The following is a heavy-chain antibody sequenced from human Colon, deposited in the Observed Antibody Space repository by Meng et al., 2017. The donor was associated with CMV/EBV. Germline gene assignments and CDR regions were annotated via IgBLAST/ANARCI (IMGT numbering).Heavy chain of an antibody. CDR3: ARATLVGANKVDY. D-gene: IGHD1-26*01. CDR2: INPNSGGT. CDR1: GYNFTDYY. J-gene: IGHJ4*02. Sequence: ASVKVSCKASGYNFTDYYMHWVRQAPGQGLEWMGWINPNSGGTNYAQKFQGRVTMTRDTSISTAYMELSRLRSDDTAVYYCARATLVGANKVDYWGQGTLVTVSS. V-gene: IGHV1-2*02.